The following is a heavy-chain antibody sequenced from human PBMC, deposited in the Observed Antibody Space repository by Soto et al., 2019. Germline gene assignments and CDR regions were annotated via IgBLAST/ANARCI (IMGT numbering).Heavy chain of an antibody. J-gene: IGHJ6*02. D-gene: IGHD2-2*01. CDR2: ISYDGSNK. CDR1: GFTFSSYA. Sequence: QVQLVESGGGVVQPGRSLRLSCAASGFTFSSYAMHWVRQAPGKGLEWVAVISYDGSNKYYADSVKGRFTISRDNSKNTLYLQMNSLRAEETAVYYCARVHRTSAASMYYGMYVWGQGTTVPVSS. V-gene: IGHV3-30-3*01. CDR3: ARVHRTSAASMYYGMYV.